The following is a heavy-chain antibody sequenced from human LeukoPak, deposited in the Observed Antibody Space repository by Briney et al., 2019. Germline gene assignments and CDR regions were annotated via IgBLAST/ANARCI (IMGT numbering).Heavy chain of an antibody. J-gene: IGHJ4*02. CDR3: ARAPPGRDGYNSEFDY. Sequence: GASVSVSCRASGGTFSSYAISWVRQAPGQGLEWMGGIIPMFGKANYAQKFHGRVTITTDESTSTAYMQLSSLRSEDTAVYYCARAPPGRDGYNSEFDYWGQGTLVTVSS. CDR1: GGTFSSYA. V-gene: IGHV1-69*05. D-gene: IGHD5-24*01. CDR2: IIPMFGKA.